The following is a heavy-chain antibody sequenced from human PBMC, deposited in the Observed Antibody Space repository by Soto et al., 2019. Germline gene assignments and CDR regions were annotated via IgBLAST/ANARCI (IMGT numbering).Heavy chain of an antibody. Sequence: QVQLQESGPGLVKPSETLSLTCTVSGGSISGYYWSWIRQPPGKGLEWIGYVYYSGSTNYNPSLKSRVSISVDTSKNQFSLKLSSLTAGDTAVYYCARTDGLGLAEYWGQGTLVTVSS. V-gene: IGHV4-59*01. CDR1: GGSISGYY. D-gene: IGHD3-10*01. J-gene: IGHJ4*02. CDR3: ARTDGLGLAEY. CDR2: VYYSGST.